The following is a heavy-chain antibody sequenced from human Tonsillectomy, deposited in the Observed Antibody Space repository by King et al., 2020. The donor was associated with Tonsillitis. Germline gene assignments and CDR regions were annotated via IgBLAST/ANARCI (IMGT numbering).Heavy chain of an antibody. Sequence: QLQESGPGLVKPSQTLSLTCTVSGASISSGIYYWSWIRQPAGKGLEWIGRIYTSGSTNINSSLKSRVTISVDTSKNQISLRLTSVTAADTGVYYCAREYYKFSFDPWGQGTLVTVSS. CDR1: GASISSGIYY. CDR3: AREYYKFSFDP. D-gene: IGHD3-10*01. CDR2: IYTSGST. V-gene: IGHV4-61*02. J-gene: IGHJ5*02.